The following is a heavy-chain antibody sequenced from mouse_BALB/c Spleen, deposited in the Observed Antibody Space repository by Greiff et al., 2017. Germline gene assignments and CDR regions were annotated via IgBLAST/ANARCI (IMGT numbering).Heavy chain of an antibody. CDR3: ARDSPTIDY. V-gene: IGHV5-9-4*01. J-gene: IGHJ2*01. D-gene: IGHD6-1*01. Sequence: EVKLVESGGGLVKPGGSLKLSCAASGFTFSSYAMSWVRQSPEKRLEWVAEISSGGSYTYYPDTVTGRFTISRDNAKNTLYLEMSSLRSEDTDMYYCARDSPTIDYGGQGTTLTVSA. CDR1: GFTFSSYA. CDR2: ISSGGSYT.